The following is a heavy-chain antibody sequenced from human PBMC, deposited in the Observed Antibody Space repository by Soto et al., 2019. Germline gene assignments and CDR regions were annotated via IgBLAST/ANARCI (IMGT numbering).Heavy chain of an antibody. CDR1: GFTFSSYD. J-gene: IGHJ4*02. Sequence: QVQLVESGGGVVQPGRSLRLSCAASGFTFSSYDMHWVRQAPGKGLEWVAVIWYDGSNKYYADSVKGRFTISRDNSKNTLYLQMNSLRAEDTAVYYCARDTSGSFHYFDYWGQGTLVTVSS. V-gene: IGHV3-33*01. D-gene: IGHD1-26*01. CDR2: IWYDGSNK. CDR3: ARDTSGSFHYFDY.